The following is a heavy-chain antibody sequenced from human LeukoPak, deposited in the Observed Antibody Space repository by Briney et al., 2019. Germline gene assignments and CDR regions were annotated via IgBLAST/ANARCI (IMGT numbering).Heavy chain of an antibody. CDR3: ARQPLTLLWFGESDY. CDR1: GGSISSSSYY. CDR2: MYYSGST. D-gene: IGHD3-10*01. V-gene: IGHV4-39*01. Sequence: PSETLSLTCSVSGGSISSSSYYWGWIRQPPGKGLEWIGSMYYSGSTYYNPSLKSRVTMSVDTSKNQFSLRLSSVTAADTAVYYCARQPLTLLWFGESDYWGQGTLVTVSS. J-gene: IGHJ4*02.